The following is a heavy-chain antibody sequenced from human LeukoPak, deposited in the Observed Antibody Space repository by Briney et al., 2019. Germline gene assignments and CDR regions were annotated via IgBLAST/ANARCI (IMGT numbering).Heavy chain of an antibody. D-gene: IGHD1-26*01. Sequence: PGGSLRLSCAASGFTFSSYWMSWVRQAPGKELEWVANIKQDGSEKYYVDSVKGRFTISRDNAKNSLYLQMNSLRAEDTAVYYCARDRVVGAYYYYYYMDVWGKGTTVTISS. J-gene: IGHJ6*03. CDR1: GFTFSSYW. CDR3: ARDRVVGAYYYYYYMDV. V-gene: IGHV3-7*01. CDR2: IKQDGSEK.